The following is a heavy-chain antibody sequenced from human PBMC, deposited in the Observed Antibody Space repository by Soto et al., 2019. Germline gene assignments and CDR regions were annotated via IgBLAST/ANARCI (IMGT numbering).Heavy chain of an antibody. CDR2: ISGSGGST. CDR1: GFTFSSYA. D-gene: IGHD1-26*01. V-gene: IGHV3-23*01. Sequence: GGSLRLSCAASGFTFSSYAMSWVRQAPGKGLEWVSAISGSGGSTYYADSVKGRFTISRDNSKNTLYLQMNSLRAEDTAVYYCAKTGHRRGVGATTLDYWGQGTLVTVSS. CDR3: AKTGHRRGVGATTLDY. J-gene: IGHJ4*02.